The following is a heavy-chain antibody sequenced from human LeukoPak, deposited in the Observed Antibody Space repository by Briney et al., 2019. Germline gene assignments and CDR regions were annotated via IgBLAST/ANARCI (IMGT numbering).Heavy chain of an antibody. CDR2: TYYSRNT. V-gene: IGHV4-39*01. D-gene: IGHD5-24*01. CDR3: ARHEEEDGYNAKTFDY. Sequence: SETLSLTCTVSGGSISSSANFWGWVRQPPGRGLEWIASTYYSRNTYYNPSLKSQVTISVDTSKNQFSLKLSSVTAADTAVYYCARHEEEDGYNAKTFDYWGQGTLVTVSS. J-gene: IGHJ4*02. CDR1: GGSISSSANF.